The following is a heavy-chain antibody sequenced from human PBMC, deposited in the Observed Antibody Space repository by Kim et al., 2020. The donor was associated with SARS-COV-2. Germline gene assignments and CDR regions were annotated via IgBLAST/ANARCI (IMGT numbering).Heavy chain of an antibody. J-gene: IGHJ4*02. D-gene: IGHD6-19*01. CDR3: ARIPDITGWPFDS. CDR2: IKNDGMRT. Sequence: SETLSLTCTVSVGSISSDYWTWIRQPPGKGLEWNWYIKNDGMRTNYNRSLGSRVAMLVDPSKSHSSLKLSSLTAADTAVYFCARIPDITGWPFDSWGQGILVTVSS. V-gene: IGHV4-59*01. CDR1: VGSISSDY.